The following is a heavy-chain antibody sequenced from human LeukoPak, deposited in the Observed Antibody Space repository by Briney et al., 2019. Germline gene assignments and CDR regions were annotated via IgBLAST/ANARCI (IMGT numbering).Heavy chain of an antibody. CDR1: GGSISHYY. D-gene: IGHD5/OR15-5a*01. CDR2: IYYSGTT. J-gene: IGHJ4*02. CDR3: ARAVSIDI. Sequence: SETLSLTCSVSGGSISHYYWSWIRQSPGKGVEWIGYIYYSGTTTYNPSLRSRVTISVDSSKNQFSLKLNSVTAADTAIYYCARAVSIDIWGQGTLVTVSS. V-gene: IGHV4-59*01.